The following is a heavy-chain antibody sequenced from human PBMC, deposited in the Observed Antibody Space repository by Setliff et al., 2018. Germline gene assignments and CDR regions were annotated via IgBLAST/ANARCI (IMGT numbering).Heavy chain of an antibody. CDR1: GGSFSGYY. J-gene: IGHJ3*02. Sequence: TLSLTCAVYGGSFSGYYWSWIRQPPGKGLEWIGEINHSGSTNYNPSLKSRVTISVDTSKNQFSLKLSSVTAADTAVYYCARGKIRITMIVVSTGGAFDIWGQGTMVTVSS. CDR3: ARGKIRITMIVVSTGGAFDI. V-gene: IGHV4-34*01. CDR2: INHSGST. D-gene: IGHD3-22*01.